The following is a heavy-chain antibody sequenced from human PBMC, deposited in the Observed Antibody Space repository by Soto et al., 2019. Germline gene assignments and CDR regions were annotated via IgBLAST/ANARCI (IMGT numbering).Heavy chain of an antibody. CDR2: IYPGDSDT. J-gene: IGHJ3*02. CDR3: ASRLGYCSGGSCYDAFDI. CDR1: GYSFTSYW. Sequence: GESLKISCKGSGYSFTSYWIGWVRQMPGKGLEWMGIIYPGDSDTRYSPSFQGQVTISADKSISTAYLQWSSLKASDTAMYYCASRLGYCSGGSCYDAFDIWGQGTMVTVSS. D-gene: IGHD2-15*01. V-gene: IGHV5-51*01.